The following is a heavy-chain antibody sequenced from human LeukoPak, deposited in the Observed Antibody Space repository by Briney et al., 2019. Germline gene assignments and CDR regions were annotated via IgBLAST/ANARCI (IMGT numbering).Heavy chain of an antibody. CDR1: GFTFSTYP. J-gene: IGHJ4*02. V-gene: IGHV3-64*01. CDR3: ARDRDGGWSFDY. D-gene: IGHD6-19*01. Sequence: GGSLRLSCAASGFTFSTYPMHWDRQAPGKGLEFVSSIVSNGDHVFYANSVKGRFTISRDNSKNTLYLQMGSLRAEDTAVYYCARDRDGGWSFDYWGQGTLVTASS. CDR2: IVSNGDHV.